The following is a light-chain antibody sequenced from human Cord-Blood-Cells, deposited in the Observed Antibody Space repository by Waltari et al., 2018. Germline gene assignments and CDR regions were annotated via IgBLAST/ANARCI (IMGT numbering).Light chain of an antibody. J-gene: IGKJ3*01. V-gene: IGKV3-20*01. CDR3: QQYGSSPGT. Sequence: EIVLPQSPGTLSLSPGERATLSCRASQSVTSSYLAWYQQKPGQAPRLLIYGASSTATGIPDRCSGSGSGTDFTLTISRLEPEDVAVYYCQQYGSSPGTFGPGTKVDIK. CDR2: GAS. CDR1: QSVTSSY.